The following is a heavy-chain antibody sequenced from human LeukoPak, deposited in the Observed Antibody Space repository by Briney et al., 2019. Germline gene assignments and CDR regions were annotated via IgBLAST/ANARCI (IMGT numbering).Heavy chain of an antibody. CDR1: GFTFSNYW. CDR2: IKEDGSDK. J-gene: IGHJ4*02. D-gene: IGHD6-19*01. Sequence: GGSLRLSCAASGFTFSNYWMDWVRQSPGKGLEWVANIKEDGSDKYYVDSVKGRFTISRDNAKNSLYLQMNSLRAEDTAVYYCARNSGWFRFDYWGQGTLVTVSS. V-gene: IGHV3-7*03. CDR3: ARNSGWFRFDY.